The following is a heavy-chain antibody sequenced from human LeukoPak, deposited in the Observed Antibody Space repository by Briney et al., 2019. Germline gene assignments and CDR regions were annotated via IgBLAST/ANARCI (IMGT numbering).Heavy chain of an antibody. V-gene: IGHV3-21*01. CDR1: GFTFSSYS. CDR2: ISSSSSYI. Sequence: GGSLRLSCAASGFTFSSYSMNWVRQAPGKGLEWVSSISSSSSYIYYADSVKGRFTISRDNAKNSLCLQMNSLRAEDTAVYYCARVSTGYSSWGFDPWGQGTLVTVSS. J-gene: IGHJ5*02. CDR3: ARVSTGYSSWGFDP. D-gene: IGHD6-13*01.